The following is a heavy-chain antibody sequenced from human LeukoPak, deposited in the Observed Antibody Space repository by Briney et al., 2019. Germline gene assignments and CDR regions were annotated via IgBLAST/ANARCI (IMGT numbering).Heavy chain of an antibody. CDR3: ARDRGRAAAGRPNWFDP. CDR1: GYTFTSHG. D-gene: IGHD6-13*01. J-gene: IGHJ5*02. CDR2: ISAYNGNT. V-gene: IGHV1-18*01. Sequence: ASVKVSCKASGYTFTSHGISWVRQAPGQGLEWMGWISAYNGNTNYAQKLQGRVTMTTDTSTSTAYMELSRLRSDDTAVYYCARDRGRAAAGRPNWFDPWGQGTLVTVSS.